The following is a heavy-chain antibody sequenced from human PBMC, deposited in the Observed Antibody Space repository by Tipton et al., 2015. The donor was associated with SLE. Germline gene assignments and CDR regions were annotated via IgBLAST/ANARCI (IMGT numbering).Heavy chain of an antibody. V-gene: IGHV3-53*01. CDR3: AKSLSDIVVEVEGGLDS. D-gene: IGHD2-15*01. CDR1: GFTVSGNY. Sequence: SLRLSCAASGFTVSGNYMGWVRQAPGKGLDWVSVIYGGGSTDYAASVKGRFTISRDNSMNTLYLQMNSLRAEDSAKYYCAKSLSDIVVEVEGGLDSWGQGILVAVSS. J-gene: IGHJ4*02. CDR2: IYGGGST.